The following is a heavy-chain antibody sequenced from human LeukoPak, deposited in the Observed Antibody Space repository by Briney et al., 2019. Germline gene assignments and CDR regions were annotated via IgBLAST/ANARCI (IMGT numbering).Heavy chain of an antibody. D-gene: IGHD3-3*01. V-gene: IGHV4-30-2*01. J-gene: IGHJ4*02. CDR2: IYHSGST. CDR3: ARGYDFWSGLGNFDY. Sequence: PSETLSLTCTVSGGSISSGGYYWSWIRQPPGKGLEWIGYIYHSGSTYYNPSLKSRVTISVDRSKNQSSLKLSSVTAADTAVYYCARGYDFWSGLGNFDYWGQGTLVTVSS. CDR1: GGSISSGGYY.